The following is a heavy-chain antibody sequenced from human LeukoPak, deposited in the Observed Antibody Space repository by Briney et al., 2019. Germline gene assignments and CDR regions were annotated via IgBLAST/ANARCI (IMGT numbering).Heavy chain of an antibody. CDR3: AKEENLGYCSGGSCSFQYYFDY. CDR2: IRYDVGNK. J-gene: IGHJ4*02. V-gene: IGHV3-30*02. Sequence: GGPLRLSCAASGFTFISYGMHWVRQAPGKGLKWVPFIRYDVGNKYYEDPVKGRLTISRDNYKNTLYLQMNSLRAEDTAVYYCAKEENLGYCSGGSCSFQYYFDYWGQGTLVTVYS. CDR1: GFTFISYG. D-gene: IGHD2-15*01.